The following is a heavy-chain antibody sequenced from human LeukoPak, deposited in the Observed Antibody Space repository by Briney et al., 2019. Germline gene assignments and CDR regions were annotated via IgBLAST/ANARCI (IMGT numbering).Heavy chain of an antibody. CDR1: GGSFSGYY. J-gene: IGHJ4*02. V-gene: IGHV4-34*01. CDR3: ARRGGVRGVIHYFDY. Sequence: SETLSLTCAVYGGSFSGYYWSWIRQPPGKGLEWIGEINHSGSTNYNPSLKSRVTISVDTSKNQFSLKLSSVTAADTAVYYCARRGGVRGVIHYFDYWGQGTLVTVSS. D-gene: IGHD3-10*01. CDR2: INHSGST.